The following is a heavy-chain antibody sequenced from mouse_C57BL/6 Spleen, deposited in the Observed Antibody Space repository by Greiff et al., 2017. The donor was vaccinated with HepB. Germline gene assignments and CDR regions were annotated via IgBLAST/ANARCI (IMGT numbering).Heavy chain of an antibody. CDR1: GYAFSSSW. V-gene: IGHV1-82*01. Sequence: QVQLKQSGPELVKPGASVKISCKASGYAFSSSWMNWVKQRPGKGLEWIGRIYPGDGDTNYNGKFKGKATLTADKSSSTAYMQLSSLTSEDSAVYFCARANTAYFGYWGQGTTLTVSS. CDR2: IYPGDGDT. J-gene: IGHJ2*01. CDR3: ARANTAYFGY. D-gene: IGHD1-2*01.